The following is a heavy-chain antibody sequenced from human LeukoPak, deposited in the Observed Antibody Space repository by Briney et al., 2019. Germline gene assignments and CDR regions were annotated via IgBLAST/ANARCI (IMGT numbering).Heavy chain of an antibody. Sequence: PSETLSLTCNVSGGSIRGYYWSWIRQPPGKGLEWIGYIYSSGSTNYNPSLKSRVTMSVDTSKNQFSLKVNSVTAADTAVYYCAGLRYSGSYYTDFWGQGTLVTVSS. CDR3: AGLRYSGSYYTDF. J-gene: IGHJ4*02. CDR2: IYSSGST. D-gene: IGHD1-26*01. CDR1: GGSIRGYY. V-gene: IGHV4-59*01.